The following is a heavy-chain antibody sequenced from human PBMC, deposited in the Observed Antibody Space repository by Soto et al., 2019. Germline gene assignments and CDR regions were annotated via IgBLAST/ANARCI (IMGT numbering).Heavy chain of an antibody. CDR2: INPSGGST. CDR1: GYTFTSYY. CDR3: AREARIAAAAHYYGMDV. V-gene: IGHV1-46*03. Sequence: ASVKVSCKASGYTFTSYYMHWVRQAPGQGLEWMGIINPSGGSTSYAQKFQGRVTMTRDTSTSTVYMELSSLRSEDTAVYYCAREARIAAAAHYYGMDVWGQGTTVTVSS. D-gene: IGHD6-13*01. J-gene: IGHJ6*02.